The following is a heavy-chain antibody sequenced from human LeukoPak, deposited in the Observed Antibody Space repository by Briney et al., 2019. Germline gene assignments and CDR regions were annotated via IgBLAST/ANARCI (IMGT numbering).Heavy chain of an antibody. Sequence: SQTLSLTCTVSGGSISSYYWSWIRQPPGKGLEWIGYIYYSGSTNYNPSLKSRVTISGDTSKTQFSLKLSSDTVECTPLYSCARVSRYYYYRDFWGKGTTVTVSS. V-gene: IGHV4-59*12. CDR1: GGSISSYY. CDR3: ARVSRYYYYRDF. J-gene: IGHJ6*03. CDR2: IYYSGST.